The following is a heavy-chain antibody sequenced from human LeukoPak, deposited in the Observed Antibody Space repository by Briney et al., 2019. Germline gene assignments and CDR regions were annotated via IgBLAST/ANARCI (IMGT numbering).Heavy chain of an antibody. J-gene: IGHJ6*04. CDR2: ISYDGSNK. CDR3: AKDLAAAVVDGMDV. D-gene: IGHD6-13*01. V-gene: IGHV3-30-3*01. CDR1: GFTFSSYA. Sequence: GGSLRLSCAASGFTFSSYAMHWVRQAPGKGLEWVAVISYDGSNKYYADSVKGRFTISRDNSKNTLYLQMNSLRAEDTAVYYCAKDLAAAVVDGMDVWGEGTTVTVSS.